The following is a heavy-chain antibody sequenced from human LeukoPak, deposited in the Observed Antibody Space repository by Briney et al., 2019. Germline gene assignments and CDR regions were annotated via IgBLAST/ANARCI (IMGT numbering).Heavy chain of an antibody. Sequence: GGSLRLSCAASGFTFSSYSMNWVRQAPGKGLEWVSSISSSSSYIYYAGSVKGRFTVSRDNAKNSLFLQMNSLRAEDTAVYYCARGVGVTIRTSNFDYWGQGTLVTASS. CDR3: ARGVGVTIRTSNFDY. CDR2: ISSSSSYI. J-gene: IGHJ4*02. V-gene: IGHV3-21*01. D-gene: IGHD1-26*01. CDR1: GFTFSSYS.